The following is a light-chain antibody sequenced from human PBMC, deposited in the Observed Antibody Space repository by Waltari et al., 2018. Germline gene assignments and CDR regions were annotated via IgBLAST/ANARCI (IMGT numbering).Light chain of an antibody. Sequence: QSALTQPASVSGSPGQSIAISCTGSISDIGRYNFVSWYQHHPGTAPNLIIYEVSKRPSGVSLRFSGSKSGSTASLTSSGLQAEDETTYYCCSYTSTSTYVFGNGTKVAVL. V-gene: IGLV2-14*01. CDR3: CSYTSTSTYV. J-gene: IGLJ1*01. CDR2: EVS. CDR1: ISDIGRYNF.